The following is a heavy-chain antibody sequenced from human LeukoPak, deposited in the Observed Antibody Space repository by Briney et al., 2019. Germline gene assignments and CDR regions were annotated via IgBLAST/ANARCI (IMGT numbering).Heavy chain of an antibody. D-gene: IGHD3-3*01. Sequence: RASVKVSCKASGYTFTGYYMHWVRQAPGQGLEWMGWINLNSGATKYGQKFQGRVTMTKDMSINTADMQLSSLRFDDTAVYFCARQRSGGSTFFAFWRPIDSWGHGTLVTVSS. CDR3: ARQRSGGSTFFAFWRPIDS. J-gene: IGHJ5*01. CDR1: GYTFTGYY. V-gene: IGHV1-2*02. CDR2: INLNSGAT.